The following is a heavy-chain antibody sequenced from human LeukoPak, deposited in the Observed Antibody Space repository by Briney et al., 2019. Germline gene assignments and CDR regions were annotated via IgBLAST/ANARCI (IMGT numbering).Heavy chain of an antibody. V-gene: IGHV1-18*01. J-gene: IGHJ5*02. D-gene: IGHD3-10*01. Sequence: GASVKVSCKASGYTFTSYGISWVRQAPGQGLEWMGWISAYNGNTNYAQKLQGRVTMTTDTSTSTAYMELRSLRSDDTAVYYCAREGGSGSYGIPNIEESDYNWFDPWGQGTPVTVSS. CDR3: AREGGSGSYGIPNIEESDYNWFDP. CDR2: ISAYNGNT. CDR1: GYTFTSYG.